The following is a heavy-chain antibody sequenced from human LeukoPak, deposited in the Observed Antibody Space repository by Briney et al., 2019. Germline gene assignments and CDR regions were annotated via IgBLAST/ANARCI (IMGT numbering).Heavy chain of an antibody. Sequence: SETLSLTCTVSGGSISSSTYYWGWIRQPPGKGLEWIGSIYYSGSTYYNPSLKSRVTISVDTSKNQFSLKLSSVTAADTAVYYCARGGIYCSGGSCYSPIYFDYWGQGTLVTVSS. CDR3: ARGGIYCSGGSCYSPIYFDY. CDR1: GGSISSSTYY. D-gene: IGHD2-15*01. CDR2: IYYSGST. J-gene: IGHJ4*02. V-gene: IGHV4-39*07.